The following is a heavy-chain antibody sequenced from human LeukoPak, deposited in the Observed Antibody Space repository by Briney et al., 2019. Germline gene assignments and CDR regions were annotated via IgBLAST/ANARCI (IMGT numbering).Heavy chain of an antibody. Sequence: ASVKVSCKASGYTFTGYYMHWVRQAPGQGLEWMGRINPNSGGTNYAQKFQGRVTMTRDTSISTAYMELSRLRSDDTAVYYCARERRYSSGWVDFDYWGQGILVTVSS. CDR2: INPNSGGT. CDR1: GYTFTGYY. V-gene: IGHV1-2*06. D-gene: IGHD6-19*01. J-gene: IGHJ4*02. CDR3: ARERRYSSGWVDFDY.